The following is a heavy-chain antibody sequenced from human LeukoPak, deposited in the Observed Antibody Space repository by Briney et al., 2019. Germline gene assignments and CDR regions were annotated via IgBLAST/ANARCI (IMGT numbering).Heavy chain of an antibody. Sequence: GGSLRLPCAASGFTFIDYYMSWIRQAPGKGLEWVAYIGTSGNATYYADSVRGRFTISRDNAKSSLYLQLNSLRVEDTAVYYCVRETVLLMVYEAFDPWGQGTLVTVSS. J-gene: IGHJ5*02. V-gene: IGHV3-11*01. CDR3: VRETVLLMVYEAFDP. CDR2: IGTSGNAT. D-gene: IGHD2-8*01. CDR1: GFTFIDYY.